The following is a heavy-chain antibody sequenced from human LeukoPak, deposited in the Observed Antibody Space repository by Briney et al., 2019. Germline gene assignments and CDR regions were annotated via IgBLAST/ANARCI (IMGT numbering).Heavy chain of an antibody. CDR3: ARDGVVGVTWFDP. CDR1: GGTFSSYA. Sequence: SVKVSCKASGGTFSSYAISWVRQAPGQGLEWMGGIIPIFGTANYAQKFQGRVTITTDESTSTAYMELSSLRSEDTAVYYCARDGVVGVTWFDPWGQGTLVTVSS. V-gene: IGHV1-69*05. CDR2: IIPIFGTA. J-gene: IGHJ5*02. D-gene: IGHD1-26*01.